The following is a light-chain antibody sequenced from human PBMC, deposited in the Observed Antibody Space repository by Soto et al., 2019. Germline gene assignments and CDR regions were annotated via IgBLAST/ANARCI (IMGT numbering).Light chain of an antibody. V-gene: IGLV2-8*01. CDR2: EVS. J-gene: IGLJ1*01. CDR3: ASYAGSNSFV. CDR1: SSDVGGYKY. Sequence: QSALTQPPSASGSPGQSVTISCTGTSSDVGGYKYVSWYQQHPGKVPKLMIFEVSQRPSGVPDRFSGSKSGNTASLTVSGLQAEDEADYYCASYAGSNSFVFGTGTKLTVL.